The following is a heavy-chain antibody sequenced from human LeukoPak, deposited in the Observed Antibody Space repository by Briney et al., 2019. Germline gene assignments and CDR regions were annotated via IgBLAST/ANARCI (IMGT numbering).Heavy chain of an antibody. Sequence: SETLSLTCTVSGGSISSYYWSWIRQPPGKGLEWIGYIYYSGSTNYNPSLKSRVTISVDTSKNQFSLKLSSVTAADTAVYYCARDLSSGWYRHFDYWGQGTLVTVSS. CDR1: GGSISSYY. CDR3: ARDLSSGWYRHFDY. J-gene: IGHJ4*02. D-gene: IGHD6-19*01. V-gene: IGHV4-59*01. CDR2: IYYSGST.